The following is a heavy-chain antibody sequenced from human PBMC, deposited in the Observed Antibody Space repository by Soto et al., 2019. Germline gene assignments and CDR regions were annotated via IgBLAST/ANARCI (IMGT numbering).Heavy chain of an antibody. CDR2: IYYSGST. J-gene: IGHJ4*02. D-gene: IGHD1-26*01. CDR1: GGSISRYY. V-gene: IGHV4-59*01. Sequence: QVQLQESGPGLVKPSETLSLTCTVSGGSISRYYWSWIRQPPGKGLEWIEYIYYSGSTNYNPSLKSRVTRSVDTSKNQCSLKLSSVTAADTAVYYCARGGGVGATYYVDYWGQGTLVTVSS. CDR3: ARGGGVGATYYVDY.